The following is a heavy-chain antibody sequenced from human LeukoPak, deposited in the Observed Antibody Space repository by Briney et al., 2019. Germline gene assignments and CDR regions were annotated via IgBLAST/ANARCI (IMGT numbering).Heavy chain of an antibody. V-gene: IGHV3-23*01. D-gene: IGHD1-26*01. Sequence: GSLRLSCAASGFTFNNYAMTWVRQAPGKGLEWVSAITGTGAYTNYADSVKGRFTISRDNSKNTLYLQMNSLRAEDTAVYYCAKDYEPLVGVHRWGDWFDPWGQGTLVTVSS. CDR3: AKDYEPLVGVHRWGDWFDP. CDR1: GFTFNNYA. J-gene: IGHJ5*02. CDR2: ITGTGAYT.